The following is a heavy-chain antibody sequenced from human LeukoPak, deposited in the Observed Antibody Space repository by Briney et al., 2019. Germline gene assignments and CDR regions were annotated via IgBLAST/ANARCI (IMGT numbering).Heavy chain of an antibody. CDR3: ARDMNPYCSGGSCPFSSGMDV. CDR1: GFTFSSYW. V-gene: IGHV3-7*01. CDR2: IKQDGSEK. J-gene: IGHJ6*02. Sequence: GRSLRLSCAASGFTFSSYWMNWVRQAPGKGLEWVANIKQDGSEKYYVDSVKGRFTISRDNAKNSLYLRMNSLRAEDTAVYYCARDMNPYCSGGSCPFSSGMDVWGQGTTVTVSS. D-gene: IGHD2-15*01.